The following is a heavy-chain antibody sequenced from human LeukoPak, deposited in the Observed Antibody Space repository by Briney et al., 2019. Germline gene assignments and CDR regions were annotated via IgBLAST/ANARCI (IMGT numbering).Heavy chain of an antibody. CDR2: IRYDGSNK. CDR1: GFTFSSYG. J-gene: IGHJ4*02. V-gene: IGHV3-30*02. D-gene: IGHD6-13*01. Sequence: SGGSLRLSCAASGFTFSSYGMHWVRQAPGKGLEWVAFIRYDGSNKYYADSVKGRFTISRDNSKNTLYLQMDSLRAEDTAVYYCARGPSGIAAAGAVDYWGQGTLVTVSS. CDR3: ARGPSGIAAAGAVDY.